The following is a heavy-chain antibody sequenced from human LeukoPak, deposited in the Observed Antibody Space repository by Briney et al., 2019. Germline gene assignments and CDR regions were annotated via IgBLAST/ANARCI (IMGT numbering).Heavy chain of an antibody. CDR3: ARDSVAGTASGDY. Sequence: GGSLRLSCAASGFTFSNYYMSWVRQAPGQGLEWVSYISSSSSYTNYADSVKGRFTISRDNAKSALYLQMNSLRTEDTAVYYCARDSVAGTASGDYWGQGTLVTVSS. J-gene: IGHJ4*02. CDR1: GFTFSNYY. CDR2: ISSSSSYT. D-gene: IGHD1-1*01. V-gene: IGHV3-11*06.